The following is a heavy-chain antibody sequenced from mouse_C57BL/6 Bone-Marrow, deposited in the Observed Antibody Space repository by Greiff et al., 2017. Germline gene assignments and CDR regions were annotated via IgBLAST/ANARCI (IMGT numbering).Heavy chain of an antibody. V-gene: IGHV2-2*01. Sequence: VQLQQSGPGLVQPSQSLSITCTVSGFSLTSYGVHWVRQSPGKGLEWLGVIWSGGSTDYNAAFISRLSISKDNSKSQVFFKMNSLQADDIAIYYCARLTGGTPPYYFDYWGQGTTLTVSS. CDR2: IWSGGST. D-gene: IGHD4-1*01. J-gene: IGHJ2*01. CDR1: GFSLTSYG. CDR3: ARLTGGTPPYYFDY.